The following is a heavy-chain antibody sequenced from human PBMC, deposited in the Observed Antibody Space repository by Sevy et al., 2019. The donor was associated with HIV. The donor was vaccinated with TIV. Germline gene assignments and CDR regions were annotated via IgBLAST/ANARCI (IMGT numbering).Heavy chain of an antibody. CDR1: GFTFSSYA. CDR2: ISGRGGST. V-gene: IGHV3-23*01. J-gene: IGHJ4*02. CDR3: AKDGKEELHKFPFDY. D-gene: IGHD1-26*01. Sequence: GGSLRLSCAASGFTFSSYAMSWVRQAPGKGLEWVSAISGRGGSTYYADSVKGRFTISRDNSKNTLYLQMNSLRAEDTAVYYCAKDGKEELHKFPFDYWGQGTLVTVSS.